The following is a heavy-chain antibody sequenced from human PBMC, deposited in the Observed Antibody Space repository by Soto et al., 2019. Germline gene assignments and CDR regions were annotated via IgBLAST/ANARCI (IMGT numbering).Heavy chain of an antibody. D-gene: IGHD3-3*01. J-gene: IGHJ4*02. CDR1: GYTFTSYA. Sequence: ASVKVSCKASGYTFTSYAMHWVRQAPGQRLEWMGWINAGNGNTKYSQKFQGRVTITRDTSASTAYMELSSLRSGDTAVYYCARDYDFWSGYFDYWGQGTLVTVSS. V-gene: IGHV1-3*01. CDR2: INAGNGNT. CDR3: ARDYDFWSGYFDY.